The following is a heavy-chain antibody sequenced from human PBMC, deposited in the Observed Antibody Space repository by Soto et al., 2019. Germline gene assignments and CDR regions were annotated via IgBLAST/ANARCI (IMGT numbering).Heavy chain of an antibody. V-gene: IGHV1-24*01. CDR1: GYTLTELS. D-gene: IGHD2-2*01. CDR2: FDPEDGET. CDR3: ATAAWSSYIVVVPAAITWFDP. J-gene: IGHJ5*02. Sequence: ASVKVSCKASGYTLTELSMHWVRQAPGKGLEWMGGFDPEDGETIYAQKFQGRVTMTEDTSTDTAYMELSSLRSEDTAVYYCATAAWSSYIVVVPAAITWFDPWGQGTLVTVSS.